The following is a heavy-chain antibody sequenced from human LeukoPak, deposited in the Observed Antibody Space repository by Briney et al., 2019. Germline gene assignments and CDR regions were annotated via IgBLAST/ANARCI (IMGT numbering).Heavy chain of an antibody. CDR1: GFTFSSYG. J-gene: IGHJ4*02. Sequence: PGGSLRLSCAASGFTFSSYGMHWVRQAPGKGLEWVAVISYDGSTKIYADSVKGRFTISRDNSQNTLYLEMNSLRAEDTAVYYCARNHHGYSSSWYSLVLDYWGQGTLVTVSS. CDR2: ISYDGSTK. D-gene: IGHD6-13*01. V-gene: IGHV3-30*03. CDR3: ARNHHGYSSSWYSLVLDY.